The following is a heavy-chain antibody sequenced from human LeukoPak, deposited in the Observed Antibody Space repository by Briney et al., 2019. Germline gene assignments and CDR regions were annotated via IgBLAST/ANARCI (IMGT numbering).Heavy chain of an antibody. CDR2: ISWDGGST. V-gene: IGHV3-43D*03. D-gene: IGHD5-18*01. Sequence: PGGSLRLSCAASGFTFDDYAMHWVRQAPGKGLEWVSLISWDGGSTYYADSVKGRFTISRDNSKNSLYLQMNSLRAEDTALYYCAKSGYSYGLPHYYYYYMDVWGKGTTVTVSS. CDR1: GFTFDDYA. CDR3: AKSGYSYGLPHYYYYYMDV. J-gene: IGHJ6*03.